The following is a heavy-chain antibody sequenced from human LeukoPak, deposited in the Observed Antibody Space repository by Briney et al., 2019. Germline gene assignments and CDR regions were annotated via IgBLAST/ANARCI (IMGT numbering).Heavy chain of an antibody. CDR1: GYTFTSYY. Sequence: ASVKVSCKASGYTFTSYYMHWVRQAPGQGLEWMGIINPSGGSTSYAQKFQGRVTMTRDMSTSTVYMELNRLRSDDTAIYYCARGARNYFASGTPWGQGTLVTVSS. CDR2: INPSGGST. CDR3: ARGARNYFASGTP. D-gene: IGHD3-10*01. V-gene: IGHV1-46*01. J-gene: IGHJ5*02.